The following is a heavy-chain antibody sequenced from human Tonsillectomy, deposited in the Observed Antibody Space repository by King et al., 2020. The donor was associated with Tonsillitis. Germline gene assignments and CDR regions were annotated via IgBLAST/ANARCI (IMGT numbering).Heavy chain of an antibody. CDR2: ISWDGGST. D-gene: IGHD6-19*01. Sequence: DVQLVESGGVVVQPGGSLRLSCAASGFTFDDYAMHWVRQAPGKGLEWVALISWDGGSTYYADSVKGRFTISRDKSKNSLYLQMNGLRAEDTALYYCAKDGAVAGDNYYYSMDVWGQGTTVTVSS. V-gene: IGHV3-43D*03. CDR3: AKDGAVAGDNYYYSMDV. CDR1: GFTFDDYA. J-gene: IGHJ6*02.